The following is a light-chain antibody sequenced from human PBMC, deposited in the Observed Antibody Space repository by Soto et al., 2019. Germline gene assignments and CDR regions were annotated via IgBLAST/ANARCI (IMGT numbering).Light chain of an antibody. V-gene: IGKV2-30*02. J-gene: IGKJ1*01. Sequence: DVVMTQSPLSLPVTLGQPASISCRSSQSLVHSSGNTYLNWFLQRPGHSPRRLIYQVSNRDSGVPDRFSGSGSGIDFTMKISRVAADDVGVYYCMQGTYWPWTFGQGTRVEIK. CDR1: QSLVHSSGNTY. CDR2: QVS. CDR3: MQGTYWPWT.